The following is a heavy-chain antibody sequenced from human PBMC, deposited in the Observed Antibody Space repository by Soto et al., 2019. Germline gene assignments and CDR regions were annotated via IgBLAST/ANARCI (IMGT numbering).Heavy chain of an antibody. D-gene: IGHD1-26*01. J-gene: IGHJ4*02. CDR3: ARVIVGATYYFDY. CDR2: IYYSGST. Sequence: QVQLQESGPGLVKPSQTLSLTCTVSGGSISSGDYYWSWIRQPPGKGLEWIGYIYYSGSTYYNPSLKSRVTISVDTSKNQFSLKLSSVTAADTAVYYRARVIVGATYYFDYWGQGTLVTVSS. CDR1: GGSISSGDYY. V-gene: IGHV4-30-4*01.